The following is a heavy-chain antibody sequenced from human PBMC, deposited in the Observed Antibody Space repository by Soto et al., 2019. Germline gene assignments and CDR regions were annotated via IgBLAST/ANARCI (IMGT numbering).Heavy chain of an antibody. J-gene: IGHJ4*02. V-gene: IGHV3-73*01. CDR2: IRSKANSYAT. D-gene: IGHD3-3*02. CDR1: GFTFSGSA. Sequence: ESGGGLVQPGGSLKLSCAASGFTFSGSAMHWVRQASGKGLEWVGRIRSKANSYATAYDASVKGRFTISRDDSKNTAYLQMDSLKIEDTAVYYCTRHLADYWGQGTLVTVSS. CDR3: TRHLADY.